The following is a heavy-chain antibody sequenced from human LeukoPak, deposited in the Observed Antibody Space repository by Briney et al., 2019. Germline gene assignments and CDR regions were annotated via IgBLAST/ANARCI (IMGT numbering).Heavy chain of an antibody. J-gene: IGHJ4*02. CDR1: GYTFTGFF. V-gene: IGHV1-2*02. CDR2: INPNSGDT. CDR3: ARNGDSHDLLRYCDWLLPYFDY. D-gene: IGHD3-9*01. Sequence: EASVKVSCKASGYTFTGFFMHWVRQPPGQGLEWMGWINPNSGDTNYVQKFQGRVTMTRDTSISTAYMELSRLRSDDTAVYYCARNGDSHDLLRYCDWLLPYFDYWGQGTLVTVSS.